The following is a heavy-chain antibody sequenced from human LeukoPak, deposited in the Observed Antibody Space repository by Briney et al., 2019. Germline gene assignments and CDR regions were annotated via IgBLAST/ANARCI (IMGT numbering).Heavy chain of an antibody. Sequence: TSVKVSCKASGYTFTSYGISWVRHAPGQGLEWMGWISGYNGNTNYAQKFQGRVTITTDTYTSTAYMEVRSLRSDDTAVYYCARDQFLLGYCSGGRGCRRAYYFDYWGQGTLVTASS. D-gene: IGHD2-15*01. CDR3: ARDQFLLGYCSGGRGCRRAYYFDY. J-gene: IGHJ4*02. V-gene: IGHV1-18*01. CDR2: ISGYNGNT. CDR1: GYTFTSYG.